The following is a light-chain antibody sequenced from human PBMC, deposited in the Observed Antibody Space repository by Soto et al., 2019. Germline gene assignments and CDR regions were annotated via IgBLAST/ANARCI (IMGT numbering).Light chain of an antibody. CDR2: AAS. CDR3: QHYYSYPYT. Sequence: AIGMTQTPSSLSASIGDRVTLTCRASHVVSNYLAWYQQKPGKAPKALIYAASFLQSGVPSRFSGSGSGTDFSLTISFLQSEDFATYYCQHYYSYPYTFGQGTTLQMK. J-gene: IGKJ2*01. CDR1: HVVSNY. V-gene: IGKV1-8*01.